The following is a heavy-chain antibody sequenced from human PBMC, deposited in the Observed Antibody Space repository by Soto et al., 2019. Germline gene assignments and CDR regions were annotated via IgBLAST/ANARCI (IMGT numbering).Heavy chain of an antibody. J-gene: IGHJ5*02. CDR3: AREPWNYVSGCFDP. CDR2: INAGNGNT. CDR1: GYTFTSYA. Sequence: QVQLVQSGAEEKKPGASVKVSCKASGYTFTSYAMHWVRQAPGQRLEWMGWINAGNGNTKYSQKFQGRVTITRDPSASTPDMELSSLRSEDTAVYYCAREPWNYVSGCFDPWGQGTLVTVSS. D-gene: IGHD1-7*01. V-gene: IGHV1-3*05.